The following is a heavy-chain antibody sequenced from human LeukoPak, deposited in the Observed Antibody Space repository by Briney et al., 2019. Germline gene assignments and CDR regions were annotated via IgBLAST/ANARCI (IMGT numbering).Heavy chain of an antibody. CDR1: GGSISSSSYY. V-gene: IGHV4-39*07. Sequence: SETLSLTCTVSGGSISSSSYYWGWIRQPPGKGLEWIGSIYYSGSTYYNPSLKSRVTISVDTSKNQFSLKLSSVTAADTAVHYCARVRGTFDYWGQGTLVTVSS. CDR2: IYYSGST. D-gene: IGHD3/OR15-3a*01. CDR3: ARVRGTFDY. J-gene: IGHJ4*02.